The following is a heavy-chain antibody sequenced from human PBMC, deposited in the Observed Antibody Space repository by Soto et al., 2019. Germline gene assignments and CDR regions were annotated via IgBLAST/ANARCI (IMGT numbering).Heavy chain of an antibody. V-gene: IGHV1-69*13. D-gene: IGHD6-6*01. CDR2: IIPNFGTA. J-gene: IGHJ6*02. CDR3: ARVRRYSSSSGRGWFYGMDV. Sequence: SVKVSCKASGGTFSSYAISWVRQAPGQGLEWKGGIIPNFGTANYAQKFQGRVTITADESTSTAYMELSSLRSEDTAVYYCARVRRYSSSSGRGWFYGMDVWGQGTTVTVSS. CDR1: GGTFSSYA.